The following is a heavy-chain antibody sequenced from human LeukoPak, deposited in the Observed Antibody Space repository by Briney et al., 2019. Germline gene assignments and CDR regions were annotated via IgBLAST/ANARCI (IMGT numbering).Heavy chain of an antibody. CDR2: IKSKTDGGTT. CDR1: GFTFSNAW. CDR3: AKVTGGDMITYGGLDY. Sequence: GGSLRLSCAASGFTFSNAWMSWVRQAPGKGLEWVGRIKSKTDGGTTDYAAPVKGRFTISRDNSKNTLYLQMNSLRAEDTAVYYCAKVTGGDMITYGGLDYWGQGTLVTVSS. J-gene: IGHJ4*02. V-gene: IGHV3-15*01. D-gene: IGHD3-16*01.